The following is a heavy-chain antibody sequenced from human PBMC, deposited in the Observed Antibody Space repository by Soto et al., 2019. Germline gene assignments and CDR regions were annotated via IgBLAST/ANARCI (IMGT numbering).Heavy chain of an antibody. D-gene: IGHD1-26*01. CDR3: ARPVVQWELVAGLSE. J-gene: IGHJ4*02. CDR1: GFIFNTYA. CDR2: IRVSGENT. V-gene: IGHV3-23*01. Sequence: EVQLLESGGGSVQPGGSLRLSCAASGFIFNTYAVNWVRQAPGKGLEWVSAIRVSGENTWYAGSVKGRFTISRDNSKNTLYLQMNSLTAADTAVYYCARPVVQWELVAGLSEWGQGTLVSVSS.